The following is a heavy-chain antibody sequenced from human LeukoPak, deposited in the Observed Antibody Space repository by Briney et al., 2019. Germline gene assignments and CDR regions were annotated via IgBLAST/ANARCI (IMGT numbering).Heavy chain of an antibody. CDR3: ATLDTGIFNWFDP. CDR1: GYNFPIYW. CDR2: IYPGDSDT. V-gene: IGHV5-51*01. Sequence: GESLKISCQGSGYNFPIYWIGWVRQMPGKGLEWMGIIYPGDSDTRYSPSIQGQVTISADKSISTAYLQWSSLKASDTAMYYCATLDTGIFNWFDPWGQGTLVTVSS. D-gene: IGHD1-1*01. J-gene: IGHJ5*02.